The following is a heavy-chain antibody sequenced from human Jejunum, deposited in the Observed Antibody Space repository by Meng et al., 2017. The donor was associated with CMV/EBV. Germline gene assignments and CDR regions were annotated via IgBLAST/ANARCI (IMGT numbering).Heavy chain of an antibody. CDR2: ISGDGSAT. J-gene: IGHJ6*02. CDR1: FA. CDR3: CIGDFWSGSLYYYGMDV. D-gene: IGHD3-3*01. V-gene: IGHV3-23*01. Sequence: FALGWVPQAPGKVLEGVSAISGDGSATYYADSVKGRFTISRENSKKTLFLQMNSLRAEDTAIYYCCIGDFWSGSLYYYGMDVWGQGTTVTVSS.